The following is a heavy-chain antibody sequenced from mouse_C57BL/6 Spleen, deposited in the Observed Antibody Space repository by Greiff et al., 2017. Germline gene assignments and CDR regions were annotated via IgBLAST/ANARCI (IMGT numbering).Heavy chain of an antibody. CDR2: IHPNSGST. V-gene: IGHV1-64*01. CDR1: GYTFTSYW. D-gene: IGHD2-4*01. CDR3: ARGDYDGAWFAY. Sequence: QVQLQQPGAELVKPGASVKLSCKASGYTFTSYWMHWVKQRPGQGLEWIGMIHPNSGSTNYNEKFKGKATLTVDKSSSTAYMQLSSLTSEDSAVYYGARGDYDGAWFAYWGQGTLVTVSA. J-gene: IGHJ3*01.